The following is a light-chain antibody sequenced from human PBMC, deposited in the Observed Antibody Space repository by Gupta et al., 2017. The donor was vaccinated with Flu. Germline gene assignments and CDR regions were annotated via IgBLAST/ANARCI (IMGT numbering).Light chain of an antibody. J-gene: IGLJ3*02. V-gene: IGLV2-23*01. CDR1: SSNVGTYNF. CDR2: EGS. Sequence: QSPLTHPASVSGSPGQSITTSCTGTSSNVGTYNFASWYQHPPGKAPKLIIYEGSNRPSGISTRFSGSTSGTTASLTISGLQTEDEADYYCCSYAGSSTWVFGGGTKLTVL. CDR3: CSYAGSSTWV.